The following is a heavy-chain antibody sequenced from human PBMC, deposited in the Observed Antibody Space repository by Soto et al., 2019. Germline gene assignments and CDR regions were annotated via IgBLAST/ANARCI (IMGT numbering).Heavy chain of an antibody. D-gene: IGHD5-18*01. CDR1: GFSFSRYA. CDR2: ISGSGGST. Sequence: VPLLESGGGLVQPGGSLRLSCAASGFSFSRYAMSWVRQAPGKGLEWVSAISGSGGSTYYADSVKGRFTISRDNSKNTLYLQMNSLRAEDTAVYYCAVEREWSSGNREEWGQGTLVTVSS. V-gene: IGHV3-23*01. J-gene: IGHJ4*02. CDR3: AVEREWSSGNREE.